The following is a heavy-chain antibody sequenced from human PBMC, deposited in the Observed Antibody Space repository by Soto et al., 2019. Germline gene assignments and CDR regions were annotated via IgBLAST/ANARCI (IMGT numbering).Heavy chain of an antibody. V-gene: IGHV4-31*03. CDR3: ARGVLGYCSGGSCASGFWYFDL. D-gene: IGHD2-15*01. Sequence: SETLSLTCTVSVGSISSGGYYRSWIRQHPGKGLEWIGYIYYSGSTYYNPSLKSRVTISVDTSKNQFSLKLSSVTAADTAVYYCARGVLGYCSGGSCASGFWYFDLWGRGTLVTVSS. CDR1: VGSISSGGYY. J-gene: IGHJ2*01. CDR2: IYYSGST.